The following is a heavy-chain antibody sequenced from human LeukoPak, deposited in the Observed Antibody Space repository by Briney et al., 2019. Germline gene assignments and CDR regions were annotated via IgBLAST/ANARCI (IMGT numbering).Heavy chain of an antibody. CDR2: INPNSGGT. CDR1: GYTFTGYY. Sequence: ASVKVSCKASGYTFTGYYMHWVRQAPGQGLEWMGWINPNSGGTNYAQKFQGRVTMTRNTSISTAYMELSSLISEDTAVYYCATESHYWGQGTLVTVSS. CDR3: ATESHY. J-gene: IGHJ4*02. V-gene: IGHV1-2*02.